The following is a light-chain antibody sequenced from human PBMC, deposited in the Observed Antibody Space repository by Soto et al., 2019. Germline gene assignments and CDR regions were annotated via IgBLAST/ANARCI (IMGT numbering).Light chain of an antibody. J-gene: IGKJ1*01. V-gene: IGKV3-20*01. CDR3: QQYGSSPRT. CDR1: LSVSSTY. CDR2: GAS. Sequence: EIVLTQSPGTLSLSPGERATLSCRASLSVSSTYVAWYQQKSGQAPRLLIYGASSRATGIPDRFSGSGSGTDFTLTISRLEPEDFAVYYCQQYGSSPRTFGQGTKVDIK.